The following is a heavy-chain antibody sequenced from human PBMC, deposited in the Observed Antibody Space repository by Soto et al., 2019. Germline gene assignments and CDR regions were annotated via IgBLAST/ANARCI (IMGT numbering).Heavy chain of an antibody. D-gene: IGHD3-3*01. J-gene: IGHJ3*02. CDR2: IYYSGST. CDR1: GGSISSSSYY. V-gene: IGHV4-39*01. Sequence: SETLSLTCTVSGGSISSSSYYWGWIRQPPGKGLEWIGSIYYSGSTYYNPSLKSRVTISVDTSKNQFSLKLSSVTAADTAVYYCARHNQHYDFWSGYAFDIWGQGTMVTVSS. CDR3: ARHNQHYDFWSGYAFDI.